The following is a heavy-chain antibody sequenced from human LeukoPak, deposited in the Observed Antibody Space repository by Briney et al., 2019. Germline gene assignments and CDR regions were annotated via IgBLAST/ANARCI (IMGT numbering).Heavy chain of an antibody. CDR2: IWYDGSNK. CDR1: GFTFSSYG. J-gene: IGHJ3*02. Sequence: PGRSLRLSCAASGFTFSSYGMHWVRQAPGKGLEWVAVIWYDGSNKYYADSVEGRFTISRENSKNTLYLQMNSLRAEDTAVYYCASNLVAGTFDIWGQGTMVTVSS. D-gene: IGHD6-19*01. V-gene: IGHV3-33*01. CDR3: ASNLVAGTFDI.